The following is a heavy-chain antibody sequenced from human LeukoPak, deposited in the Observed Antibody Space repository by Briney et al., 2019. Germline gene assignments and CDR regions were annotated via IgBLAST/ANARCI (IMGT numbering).Heavy chain of an antibody. CDR2: IRYDETDK. J-gene: IGHJ5*02. CDR1: GFTFSSYG. V-gene: IGHV3-30*02. D-gene: IGHD5-24*01. CDR3: ARGGDGYAA. Sequence: PGGSLRLSCAASGFTFSSYGMHWVRQAPGKGLEWVTFIRYDETDKYYTDSVRGRFTISRDNSKNTLYQQMDSLRAGDTAVYYCARGGDGYAAWGQGTLVTVSA.